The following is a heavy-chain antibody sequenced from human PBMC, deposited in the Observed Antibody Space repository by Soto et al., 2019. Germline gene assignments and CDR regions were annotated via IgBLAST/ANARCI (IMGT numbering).Heavy chain of an antibody. V-gene: IGHV1-69*01. D-gene: IGHD2-8*01. J-gene: IGHJ6*02. CDR3: ARGNGDNPSYYYYGMDV. Sequence: QVQLVQSGAEVKKPGSSVKVSCKASGGTFSSYAISWVRQAPGQGREWMGGIIPISGTANYTQKFQGGVTITADEFTSTAYMELSSLRSEDTAVYYWARGNGDNPSYYYYGMDVWGQGTTVTVSS. CDR1: GGTFSSYA. CDR2: IIPISGTA.